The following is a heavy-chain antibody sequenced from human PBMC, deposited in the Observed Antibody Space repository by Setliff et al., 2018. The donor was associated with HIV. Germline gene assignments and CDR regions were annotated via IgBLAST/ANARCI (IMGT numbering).Heavy chain of an antibody. CDR2: ISAYNGNT. V-gene: IGHV1-18*01. D-gene: IGHD5-18*01. CDR1: GYTFTSYG. Sequence: ASVKVSCKASGYTFTSYGISWVRQAPGQGLEWMGWISAYNGNTNYAQKFQGRVTLTTDTSTSTACMEVKSLRSDDTAVYYCARFEGRDKRGYSYGAYYYYMDVWGKGTTVTVSS. J-gene: IGHJ6*03. CDR3: ARFEGRDKRGYSYGAYYYYMDV.